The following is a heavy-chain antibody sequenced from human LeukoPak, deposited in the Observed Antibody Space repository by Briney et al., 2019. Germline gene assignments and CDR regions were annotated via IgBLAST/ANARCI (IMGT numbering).Heavy chain of an antibody. J-gene: IGHJ2*01. V-gene: IGHV4-59*08. CDR2: IYYRGST. CDR1: GGSISNYY. D-gene: IGHD3-10*01. Sequence: SETLSLTCTVSGGSISNYYWSWIRQPPGKGLEWIGYIYYRGSTNYNASLSSRVAISVDTSKNQFSLRLSSVTAADAAVHYCARLSMVRGVIYGTDWHFDLWGRGTLVTVSP. CDR3: ARLSMVRGVIYGTDWHFDL.